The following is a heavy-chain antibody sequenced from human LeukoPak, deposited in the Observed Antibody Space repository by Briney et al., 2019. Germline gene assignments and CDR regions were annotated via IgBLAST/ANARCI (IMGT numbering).Heavy chain of an antibody. CDR3: ARLGDDNDSSGWFDP. D-gene: IGHD3-22*01. J-gene: IGHJ5*02. CDR2: IIPILGIA. CDR1: GGTFSSYA. Sequence: SSVKVSCKASGGTFSSYAISWVRQAPGQGLEWMGGIIPILGIANYAQKFQGRVTITADKSTSTAYMELSSLRSEDTAVYYCARLGDDNDSSGWFDPWGQGTLVTVSS. V-gene: IGHV1-69*04.